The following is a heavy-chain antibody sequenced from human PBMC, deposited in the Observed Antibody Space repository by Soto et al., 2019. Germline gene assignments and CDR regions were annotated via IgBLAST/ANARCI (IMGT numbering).Heavy chain of an antibody. CDR3: ARDFTKSSSWPYYFDY. D-gene: IGHD6-13*01. J-gene: IGHJ4*02. CDR1: GYTFTTYR. CDR2: ISAYSGST. Sequence: QVQLVQSGAEVKKPGASVKVSCKASGYTFTTYRISWVRQAPGQGLEWMGWISAYSGSTKFAQKLQGRVTMTTDTSTTTAYMELRSLTSDDTAVYYCARDFTKSSSWPYYFDYWGQGTLVTVSS. V-gene: IGHV1-18*01.